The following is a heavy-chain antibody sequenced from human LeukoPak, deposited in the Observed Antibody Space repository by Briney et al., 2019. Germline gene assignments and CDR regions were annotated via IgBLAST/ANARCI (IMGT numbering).Heavy chain of an antibody. D-gene: IGHD3-22*01. CDR2: IIPILGIA. Sequence: GASVKVSCKASGGTFSSYAISWVRQAPGQGLEWMGRIIPILGIANYAQKFQGRVTITADKSTSTAYMELSSLRSEDTAVYYCARGYYDSSGYPLSYGMDVWGQGTTVTVSS. CDR1: GGTFSSYA. CDR3: ARGYYDSSGYPLSYGMDV. J-gene: IGHJ6*02. V-gene: IGHV1-69*04.